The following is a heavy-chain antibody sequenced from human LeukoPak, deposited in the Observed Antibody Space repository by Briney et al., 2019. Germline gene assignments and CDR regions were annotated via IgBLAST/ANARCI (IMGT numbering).Heavy chain of an antibody. CDR2: ISAYNGNT. CDR1: GYTFTSYG. V-gene: IGHV1-18*01. J-gene: IGHJ4*02. D-gene: IGHD3-22*01. Sequence: ASVKVSCKASGYTFTSYGISWVRQAPGQGLEWMGWISAYNGNTNYAQKLQGRVTMTTDTSTSTAYMELRSLRSDDTAVYYCARERDRYYYDSSGYYPGEYWGQGTLVTVSS. CDR3: ARERDRYYYDSSGYYPGEY.